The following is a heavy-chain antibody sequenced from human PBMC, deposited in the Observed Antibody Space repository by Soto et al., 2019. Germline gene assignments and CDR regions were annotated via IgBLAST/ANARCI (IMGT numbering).Heavy chain of an antibody. D-gene: IGHD2-2*01. CDR2: IYPGDSDT. CDR1: GYSFTSYW. V-gene: IGHV5-51*01. CDR3: ARHADFKYCSSTSCQRGAFDI. Sequence: EVQLVQSGAEVKKPGESLKISCKGSGYSFTSYWIGWVRQMPGKGLEWMGIIYPGDSDTRYSPSFQGQVTISADKSISTAYLQWSSLKASDTAMYYCARHADFKYCSSTSCQRGAFDIWGQGTMVTVSS. J-gene: IGHJ3*02.